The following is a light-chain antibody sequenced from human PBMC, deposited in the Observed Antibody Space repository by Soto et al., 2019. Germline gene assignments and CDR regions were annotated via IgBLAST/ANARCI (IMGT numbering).Light chain of an antibody. CDR2: AVS. J-gene: IGLJ1*01. CDR1: TSDVGIYDY. V-gene: IGLV2-14*01. CDR3: RSYTSDSSYV. Sequence: QSLLTQPASVSGSPGQSITISCTGTTSDVGIYDYVSWYQQHPGKAPQLMIYAVSNRPSGVSNRFSASTSGNTASLFISGLQAEDEADYYCRSYTSDSSYVFGSGTKVTVL.